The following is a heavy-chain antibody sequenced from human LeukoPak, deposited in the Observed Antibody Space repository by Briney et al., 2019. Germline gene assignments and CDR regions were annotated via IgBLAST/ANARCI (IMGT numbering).Heavy chain of an antibody. CDR3: ARDRIRGDKRGYYYYGMDV. CDR2: IYSGGIT. D-gene: IGHD4-17*01. Sequence: GGSLRLSCAASGFTASSNYMSWVRQAPGKGLEWVSVIYSGGITYYADTVKGRFTISRDNSKNTLYLQMNSLRAEDTAVYYCARDRIRGDKRGYYYYGMDVWGQGTTVTVSS. J-gene: IGHJ6*02. V-gene: IGHV3-53*01. CDR1: GFTASSNY.